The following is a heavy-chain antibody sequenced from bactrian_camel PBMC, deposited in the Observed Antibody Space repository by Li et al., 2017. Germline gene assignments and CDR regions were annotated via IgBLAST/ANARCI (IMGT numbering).Heavy chain of an antibody. CDR2: IENPNTGDVT. Sequence: HVQLVESGGGSVQAGGSLKLSCRSDADGFKHFGYCMAWFRQAPGKEREGVARIENPNTGDVTKYAEPVKGRFTISHDAAKNSVDLQMNSLKPDDTAVYYCAATGQMLSVAGCRTQGTQVTVSS. J-gene: IGHJ4*01. V-gene: IGHV3S6*01. CDR1: GFKHFGYC. D-gene: IGHD1*01.